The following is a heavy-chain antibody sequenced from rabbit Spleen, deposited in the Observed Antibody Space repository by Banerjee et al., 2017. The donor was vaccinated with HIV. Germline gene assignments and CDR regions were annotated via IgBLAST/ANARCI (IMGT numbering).Heavy chain of an antibody. J-gene: IGHJ4*01. CDR3: ARDLVVVIGWNFYL. CDR1: GFSFSDGSY. V-gene: IGHV1S40*01. Sequence: QSLEESGGDLVKPGASLTLTCTASGFSFSDGSYMCWVRQAPGKGLEWIACINASTGKPVYATWASGRFTISRTSSTTVTLRMTSLTAADRATYFCARDLVVVIGWNFYLWGQGTLVTVS. D-gene: IGHD8-1*01. CDR2: INASTGKP.